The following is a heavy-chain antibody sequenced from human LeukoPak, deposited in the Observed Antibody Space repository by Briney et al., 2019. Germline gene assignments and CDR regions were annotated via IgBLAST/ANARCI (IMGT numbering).Heavy chain of an antibody. J-gene: IGHJ6*02. CDR1: GFTFSSYW. Sequence: PGGSLRLSCAASGFTFSSYWMNWARQAPGKGLEWVASINHNGNVNYNVDSVKGRFTISRDNAKNSLYLQMSNLRAEDTAVYFCARGGGLDVWGQGVTVTVSS. D-gene: IGHD3-16*01. V-gene: IGHV3-7*03. CDR2: INHNGNVN. CDR3: ARGGGLDV.